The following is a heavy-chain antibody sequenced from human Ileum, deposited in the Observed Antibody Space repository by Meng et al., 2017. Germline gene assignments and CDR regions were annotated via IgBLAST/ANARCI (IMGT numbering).Heavy chain of an antibody. D-gene: IGHD2-2*01. Sequence: QLQLQESGPGLVKPTETLSRTCSVAGGSVTSSSYDWGWIRQPPGKGLEWIGGITYTGNSYTTPSLKTRLTTSLDTSKNQFSLRLNSLTAADTAVYYCAGQPTSSGAGYSWFDPWGQGILVTVSS. CDR2: ITYTGNS. V-gene: IGHV4-39*01. CDR3: AGQPTSSGAGYSWFDP. J-gene: IGHJ5*02. CDR1: GGSVTSSSYD.